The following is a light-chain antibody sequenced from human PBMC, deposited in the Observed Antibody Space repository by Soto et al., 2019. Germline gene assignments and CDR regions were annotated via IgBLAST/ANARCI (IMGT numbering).Light chain of an antibody. J-gene: IGLJ3*02. CDR1: SSDVGSYNL. V-gene: IGLV2-23*01. CDR3: CSYAGRTTWV. Sequence: QSALTQPASVSGSPGQSITISCTGTSSDVGSYNLVSWYQQHPGKVPKLMIYEGSERPSGVSNRFSGSKSANTASLTISGLQAEDEADYFCCSYAGRTTWVFGGGTQLTVL. CDR2: EGS.